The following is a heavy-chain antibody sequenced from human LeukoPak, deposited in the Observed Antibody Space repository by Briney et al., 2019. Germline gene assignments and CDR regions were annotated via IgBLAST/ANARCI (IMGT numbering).Heavy chain of an antibody. D-gene: IGHD6-13*01. Sequence: GSLRLSCAASGFTFSSYWMSWIRQPPGKGLEWIGEINHSGSTNYNPSLKSRVTISVDTSKNQFSLKLSSVTAADTAVYYCARGSYSSSWYNYYYGMDVWGQGTTVTVSS. V-gene: IGHV4-34*01. CDR1: GFTFSSYW. CDR2: INHSGST. J-gene: IGHJ6*02. CDR3: ARGSYSSSWYNYYYGMDV.